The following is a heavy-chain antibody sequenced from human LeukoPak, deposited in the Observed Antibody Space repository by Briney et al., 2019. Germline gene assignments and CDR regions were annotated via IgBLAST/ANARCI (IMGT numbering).Heavy chain of an antibody. CDR2: IIPIFGTA. Sequence: SVKVSCKASGGTFSSYAISWVRQAPGQGLEWMGGIIPIFGTANYAQKFQGRVTITADKSTSTAYMELSSLRSEDTAVYYCARDPYYYDSSGYYYGNWFDPWGQGTLVTVSS. CDR3: ARDPYYYDSSGYYYGNWFDP. V-gene: IGHV1-69*06. CDR1: GGTFSSYA. J-gene: IGHJ5*02. D-gene: IGHD3-22*01.